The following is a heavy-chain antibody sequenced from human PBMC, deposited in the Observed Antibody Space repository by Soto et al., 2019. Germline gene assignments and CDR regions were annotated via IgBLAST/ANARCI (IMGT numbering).Heavy chain of an antibody. CDR1: GFTFSSYG. CDR2: IWYDGSNK. Sequence: QVQLVESGGGVVQPGRSLRLSCAASGFTFSSYGMHWVRQAPGKGLEWVAVIWYDGSNKYYADSVKGRFTISRDNSKNTLYLQMSSLRAEDTAVYYCARERGEVVPAAMFFDYWGQGTLVTVSS. CDR3: ARERGEVVPAAMFFDY. D-gene: IGHD2-2*01. J-gene: IGHJ4*02. V-gene: IGHV3-33*01.